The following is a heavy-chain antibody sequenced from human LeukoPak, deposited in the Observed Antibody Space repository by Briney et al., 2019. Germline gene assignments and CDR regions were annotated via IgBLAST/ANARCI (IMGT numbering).Heavy chain of an antibody. V-gene: IGHV1-18*04. Sequence: GASVKLSCKASGYTFTNYGISWVRQAPGQGLEWMGWINTYNGNTNYAQKLQGRVTMTTDTSTSTAYMELRSLRSDDTAVYYCARNSPRDVAGRQFLPGVLSLLSQCDNCFDPWGQGTLVSVSS. J-gene: IGHJ5*02. CDR2: INTYNGNT. CDR1: GYTFTNYG. D-gene: IGHD7-27*01. CDR3: ARNSPRDVAGRQFLPGVLSLLSQCDNCFDP.